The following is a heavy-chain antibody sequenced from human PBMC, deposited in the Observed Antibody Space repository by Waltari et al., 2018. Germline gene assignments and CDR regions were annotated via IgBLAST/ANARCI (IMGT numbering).Heavy chain of an antibody. CDR2: IHHSGST. D-gene: IGHD2-21*01. Sequence: QVQLHQWGAGQLKPSETLSLTCAVAGASFLGYFWGWIRQSPGKGLEWLGAIHHSGSTNYNPALASRVSLSVDTTKKQFSLRLTSVTAADAAVYYCARYGEVPPNYFFDYWGRGTLVTVSS. CDR3: ARYGEVPPNYFFDY. J-gene: IGHJ4*01. CDR1: GASFLGYF. V-gene: IGHV4-34*01.